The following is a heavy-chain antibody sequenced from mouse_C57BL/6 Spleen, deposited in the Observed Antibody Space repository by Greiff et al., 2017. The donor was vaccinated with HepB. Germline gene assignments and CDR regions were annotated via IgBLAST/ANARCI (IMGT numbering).Heavy chain of an antibody. Sequence: EVQLQQSGAELVKPGASVKLSCTASGFNIKDYYMHWVKQRTEQGLEWIGRIDPEDGETNYAPKFQGKDTITADTSSNTAYLQLSSLTSEDTAVYYGASYDYAAWFAYWGQGTLVTVSA. D-gene: IGHD2-4*01. V-gene: IGHV14-2*01. J-gene: IGHJ3*01. CDR1: GFNIKDYY. CDR2: IDPEDGET. CDR3: ASYDYAAWFAY.